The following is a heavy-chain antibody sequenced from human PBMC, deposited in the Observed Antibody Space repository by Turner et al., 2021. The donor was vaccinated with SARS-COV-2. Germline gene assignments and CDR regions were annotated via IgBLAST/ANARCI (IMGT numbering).Heavy chain of an antibody. CDR1: AFTFSSCG. CDR3: ARDPGYSGYDYWQNTEFFDY. D-gene: IGHD5-12*01. V-gene: IGHV3-21*01. J-gene: IGHJ4*02. CDR2: ISISSSYN. Sequence: EVQLVESGGGLVKHGGSLRLSCAASAFTFSSCGRNWVRQAPRKGLGWVSAISISSSYNYYTGSGKGRFTISRDNAKNSLYLQMNSLRAEDTAVYYCARDPGYSGYDYWQNTEFFDYWGQGTLVTVSS.